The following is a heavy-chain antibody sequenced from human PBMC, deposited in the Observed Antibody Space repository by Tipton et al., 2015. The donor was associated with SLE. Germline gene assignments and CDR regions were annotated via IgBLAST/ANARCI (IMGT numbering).Heavy chain of an antibody. CDR3: AGQLLYYYYYMDV. D-gene: IGHD1-7*01. V-gene: IGHV3-11*01. J-gene: IGHJ6*03. Sequence: SLRLSCAASGFTFSDYCLSWIRQAPGKGLEWVSYISSGGSTIYYADSVKGRFTISRDNAKNSLYLQMNSLRAEDTAVYYCAGQLLYYYYYMDVWGKGTTVTVSS. CDR2: ISSGGSTI. CDR1: GFTFSDYC.